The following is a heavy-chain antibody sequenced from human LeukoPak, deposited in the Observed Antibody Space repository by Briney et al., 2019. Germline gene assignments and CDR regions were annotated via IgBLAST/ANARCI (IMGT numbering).Heavy chain of an antibody. D-gene: IGHD6-13*01. CDR1: RFTLSNYW. V-gene: IGHV3-7*03. CDR3: ASRSSTVAATVLFDY. CDR2: IKQDGSET. J-gene: IGHJ4*02. Sequence: PGGSLRLSCAASRFTLSNYWMSWVRQAPGKGLEWVANIKQDGSETYYVDSVKGRFTISRDNSGYTLHLQMNSLRAEDTAVYYCASRSSTVAATVLFDYWGQGTLVTVSS.